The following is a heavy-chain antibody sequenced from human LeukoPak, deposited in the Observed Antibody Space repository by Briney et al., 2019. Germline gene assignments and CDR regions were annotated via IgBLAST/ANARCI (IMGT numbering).Heavy chain of an antibody. V-gene: IGHV3-48*01. CDR2: ISSSSSTI. D-gene: IGHD2/OR15-2a*01. Sequence: GGSLRLSCAASGFTFSSYSMNWVRQAPGKGLEGVSYISSSSSTIYYADSVKGRFTISRDNAKNSLYLQMNSLRAEDTAVYYCARDLWGPFDNWGQGTLVTVSA. CDR3: ARDLWGPFDN. J-gene: IGHJ4*02. CDR1: GFTFSSYS.